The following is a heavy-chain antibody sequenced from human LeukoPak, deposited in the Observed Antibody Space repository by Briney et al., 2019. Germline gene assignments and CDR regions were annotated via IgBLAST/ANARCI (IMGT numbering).Heavy chain of an antibody. V-gene: IGHV4-4*07. CDR1: GGSISSYY. D-gene: IGHD5-18*01. J-gene: IGHJ6*03. CDR2: IYTSGST. CDR3: AREAPATAMGLVYYYMDV. Sequence: KPSETLSPTCTVSGGSISSYYWSWIRQPAGKGLEWIGRIYTSGSTNYNPSLKSRVTMSVDTSKSQFSLKLSSVTAADTAVYYCAREAPATAMGLVYYYMDVWGKGTTVTVSS.